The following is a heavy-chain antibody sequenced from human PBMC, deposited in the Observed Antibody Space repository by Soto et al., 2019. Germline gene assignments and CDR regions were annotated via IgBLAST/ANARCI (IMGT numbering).Heavy chain of an antibody. CDR3: ARDEGSSGWSTRWHHAFDI. D-gene: IGHD6-19*01. CDR1: GGTFSSYT. V-gene: IGHV1-18*01. J-gene: IGHJ3*02. Sequence: ASVKVSCKASGGTFSSYTISWVRQAPGQGLEWMGRISAYNGNTNYAQKLQGRVTMTTDTSTSTAYMELRSLRSDDTAVYYCARDEGSSGWSTRWHHAFDIWGQGTMVTVSS. CDR2: ISAYNGNT.